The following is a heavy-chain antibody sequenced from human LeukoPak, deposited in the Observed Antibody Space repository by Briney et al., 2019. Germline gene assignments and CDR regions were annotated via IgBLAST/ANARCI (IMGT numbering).Heavy chain of an antibody. CDR1: GGSISSSSYY. CDR3: AREINSVWYYYMDV. Sequence: SETLSLTCAVSGGSISSSSYYWGWIRQPAGKGLEWIGRIYTSGSTNYNPSLKSRVTMSVDTSKNQFSLKLSSVTAADTAVYYCAREINSVWYYYMDVWGKGTTVTISS. V-gene: IGHV4-61*02. CDR2: IYTSGST. D-gene: IGHD4-23*01. J-gene: IGHJ6*03.